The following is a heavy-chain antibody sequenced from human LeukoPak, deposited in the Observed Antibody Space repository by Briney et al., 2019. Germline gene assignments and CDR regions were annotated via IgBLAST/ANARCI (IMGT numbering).Heavy chain of an antibody. J-gene: IGHJ3*02. CDR1: GFTVRSNY. V-gene: IGHV3-53*01. CDR2: IYSGGST. Sequence: GWSLRLSCAVSGFTVRSNYMSWVRQAPGKGLEWVSVIYSGGSTYYADSVKGRFTISRDNSKNTLYLQMSSLRVEDTAVYYCATWEDSGTYYQRAAFDIWGQGTMVTVSS. D-gene: IGHD1-26*01. CDR3: ATWEDSGTYYQRAAFDI.